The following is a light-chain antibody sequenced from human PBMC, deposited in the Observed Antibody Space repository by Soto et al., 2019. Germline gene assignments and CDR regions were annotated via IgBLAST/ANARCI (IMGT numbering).Light chain of an antibody. CDR3: QQSYSTPTWT. J-gene: IGKJ1*01. CDR1: QSISSY. Sequence: SQMTQSPTSLHASVRDRNTINFRTSQSISSYLNWYQQKPGKAPKLLIYAASSLQSGVPSRFSGSGSGTDFTLTISSLQPEDFATYYCQQSYSTPTWTFGQGTKVDIK. V-gene: IGKV1-39*01. CDR2: AAS.